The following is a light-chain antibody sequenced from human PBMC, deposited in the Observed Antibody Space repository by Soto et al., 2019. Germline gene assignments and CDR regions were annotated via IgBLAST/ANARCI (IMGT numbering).Light chain of an antibody. CDR3: QQYGK. CDR1: QSVSSSY. CDR2: GAS. V-gene: IGKV3-20*01. Sequence: EIVLTQSPGTLSLSPGERATLSCRASQSVSSSYLAWYQQKPGQAPRLLIYGASSRATGIPDRFSGSGSGTDFTLTISRLEPEDFAVYYCQQYGKFGQGNKVEIK. J-gene: IGKJ1*01.